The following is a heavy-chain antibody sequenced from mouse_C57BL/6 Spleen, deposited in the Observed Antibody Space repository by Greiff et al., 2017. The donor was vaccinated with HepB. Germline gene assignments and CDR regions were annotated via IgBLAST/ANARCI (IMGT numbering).Heavy chain of an antibody. J-gene: IGHJ4*01. V-gene: IGHV1-53*01. CDR2: INPSNGGT. D-gene: IGHD2-14*01. CDR1: GYTFTSYW. CDR3: ARGEYDGPYYYAMDY. Sequence: QVQLQQPGTELVKPGASVKLSCKASGYTFTSYWMHWVKQRPGQGLEWIGNINPSNGGTNYNEKFKSKATLTVDKSSSTAYMQLSSLTSEDSAVYYCARGEYDGPYYYAMDYWGQGTSVTVSS.